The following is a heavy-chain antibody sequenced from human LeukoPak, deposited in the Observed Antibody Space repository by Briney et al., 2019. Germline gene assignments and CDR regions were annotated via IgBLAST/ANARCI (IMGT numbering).Heavy chain of an antibody. D-gene: IGHD2/OR15-2a*01. V-gene: IGHV4-39*01. CDR2: IYYSGSA. CDR1: GGSISGSSYY. J-gene: IGHJ4*02. CDR3: ARYFPNFDY. Sequence: SETLSLTCTVSGGSISGSSYYWGWIRQPPGKGLEWIGSIYYSGSAYYNPSLKSRVTISVDTSKNQFSLKLSSVTAADTAVYYCARYFPNFDYWGQGTLVTVSS.